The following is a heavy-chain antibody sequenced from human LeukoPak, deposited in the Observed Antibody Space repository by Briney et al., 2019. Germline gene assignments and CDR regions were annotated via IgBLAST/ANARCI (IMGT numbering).Heavy chain of an antibody. D-gene: IGHD3-22*01. Sequence: GGSLRLSCAASGFTFSRYWMHWVRQAPGKGLLWVSRINSDGSSTTYADSVKGRFTISRDNAKNTLYLQMNSLRAEDTAVYYCARDNNYYDSGGYYHDYWGQGTLVTVSP. CDR2: INSDGSST. CDR3: ARDNNYYDSGGYYHDY. J-gene: IGHJ4*02. CDR1: GFTFSRYW. V-gene: IGHV3-74*01.